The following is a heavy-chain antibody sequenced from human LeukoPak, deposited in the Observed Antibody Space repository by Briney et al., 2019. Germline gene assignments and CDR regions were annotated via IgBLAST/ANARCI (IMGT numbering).Heavy chain of an antibody. CDR3: VRELAVARAAFDM. CDR2: INHRGGT. CDR1: GGSFSGYY. Sequence: SETLSLTCAVFGGSFSGYYRSWIRQPPGRGLEWIGEINHRGGTNYNPSLKSRVSISVDTSKNQFSLNLRSVTAADTAVYYCVRELAVARAAFDMWGQGTMVTVSS. V-gene: IGHV4-34*01. D-gene: IGHD6-19*01. J-gene: IGHJ3*02.